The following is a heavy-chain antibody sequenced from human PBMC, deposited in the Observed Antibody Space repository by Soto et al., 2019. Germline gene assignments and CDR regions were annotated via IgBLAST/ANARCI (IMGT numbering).Heavy chain of an antibody. Sequence: GGSLRLSCAASGFTFSSYSMNWVRQAPGKGLEWVSYISSSSSTIYYADSVKGRFTISRDNAKNSLYLQMNSLRAEDTAVYYCARQLSSTSRHDAFDIWGQGTMVTVSS. CDR1: GFTFSSYS. V-gene: IGHV3-48*01. D-gene: IGHD2-2*01. CDR3: ARQLSSTSRHDAFDI. J-gene: IGHJ3*02. CDR2: ISSSSSTI.